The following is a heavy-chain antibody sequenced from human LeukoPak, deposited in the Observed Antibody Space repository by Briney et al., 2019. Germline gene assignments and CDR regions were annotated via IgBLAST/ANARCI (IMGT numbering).Heavy chain of an antibody. V-gene: IGHV6-1*01. CDR3: ARGKAFDV. J-gene: IGHJ3*01. Sequence: SQALSLTCAISGDSVSNNSGAWNWIRQSPSRGLEWLGRTYYRSEWYNDYAVSVKSRITINPDTSKNQFSLQLNSVTPEDTAVYYCARGKAFDVWGQGTLVTVSS. CDR1: GDSVSNNSGA. CDR2: TYYRSEWYN.